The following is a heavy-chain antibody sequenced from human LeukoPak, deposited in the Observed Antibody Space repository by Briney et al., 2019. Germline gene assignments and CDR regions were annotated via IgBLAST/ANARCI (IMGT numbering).Heavy chain of an antibody. CDR1: GLTFSSYA. V-gene: IGHV3-30-3*01. Sequence: GGSLRLSCAASGLTFSSYAMHWVRQAPGKGLEGVAVISYDASSKYYTDSVKGRFTISRDNSKNTLYLQMNTLRADDTAVYFCARDLMATIYYYYGMDVWGRGTTVTVSS. D-gene: IGHD5-12*01. CDR3: ARDLMATIYYYYGMDV. J-gene: IGHJ6*02. CDR2: ISYDASSK.